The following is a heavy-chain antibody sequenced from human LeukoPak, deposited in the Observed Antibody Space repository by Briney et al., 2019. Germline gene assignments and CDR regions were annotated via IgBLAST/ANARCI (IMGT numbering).Heavy chain of an antibody. CDR1: GYTFTGYY. V-gene: IGHV1-2*02. J-gene: IGHJ3*02. CDR3: ARDQRVRDAFDI. CDR2: INPNSGGT. Sequence: ASVKLSCKASGYTFTGYYMHWVRQAPGQGLEWMGWINPNSGGTNYAQKFQGRVTMTRDTPISTAYMELRRLRSDDTAVYYCARDQRVRDAFDIWGQGTMVTVSS. D-gene: IGHD3-22*01.